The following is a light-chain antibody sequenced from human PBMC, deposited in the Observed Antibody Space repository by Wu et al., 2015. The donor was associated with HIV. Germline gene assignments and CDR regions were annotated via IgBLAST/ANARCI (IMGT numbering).Light chain of an antibody. CDR3: QHYAGGSPWT. CDR2: KAS. J-gene: IGKJ1*01. CDR1: EDIYKW. V-gene: IGKV1-5*03. Sequence: QMAQSPATVSGSVGGRVTITCQASEDIYKWLAWYQHKPGRAPKLLIYKASSLESGVPSRFSGSGSETEFTLTIGSLQPDDFATYYCQHYAGGSPWTFG.